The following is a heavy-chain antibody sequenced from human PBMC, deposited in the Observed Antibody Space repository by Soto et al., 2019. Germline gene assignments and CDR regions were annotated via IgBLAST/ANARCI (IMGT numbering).Heavy chain of an antibody. J-gene: IGHJ3*02. D-gene: IGHD3-10*01. V-gene: IGHV4-39*01. CDR3: ARLRGGPDAFDI. CDR2: IYYSGST. CDR1: GGSISSSSYY. Sequence: QLQLQESGPGLVKPSETLSLTCTVSGGSISSSSYYWGWIRQPPGKGLEWIGSIYYSGSTYYNPSLKSRVTISVDTSKNQFSLKLSSVTAADTAVYYCARLRGGPDAFDIWGQGTMVTVSS.